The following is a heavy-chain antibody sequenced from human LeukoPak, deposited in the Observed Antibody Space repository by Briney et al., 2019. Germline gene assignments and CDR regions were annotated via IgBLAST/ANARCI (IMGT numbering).Heavy chain of an antibody. CDR2: IIPILGIA. CDR3: ARGGQQWLSTNYYYYGMDV. D-gene: IGHD6-19*01. CDR1: GGTFSSYG. J-gene: IGHJ6*02. Sequence: ASVKVSCKASGGTFSSYGTSWVRQAPGQGLEWMGRIIPILGIANYAQKFQGRVTITADTSTSTAYMELSSLRSEDTAVYYCARGGQQWLSTNYYYYGMDVWGQGTTVTVSS. V-gene: IGHV1-69*04.